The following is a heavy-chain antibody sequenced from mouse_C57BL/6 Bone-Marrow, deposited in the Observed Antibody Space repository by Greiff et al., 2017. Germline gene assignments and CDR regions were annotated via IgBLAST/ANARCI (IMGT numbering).Heavy chain of an antibody. D-gene: IGHD2-3*01. CDR1: GFNIKDDY. Sequence: DVKLVESGAELVRPGASVTLSCTASGFNIKDDYMHWVKQRPEPGLEWIGWIDPENGDTEYASKFQGKATITADTSSNTAYLQLSSLTSEDTAVYYCTTWGWLLYYFDYWGQGTTLTVSS. CDR2: IDPENGDT. J-gene: IGHJ2*01. CDR3: TTWGWLLYYFDY. V-gene: IGHV14-4*01.